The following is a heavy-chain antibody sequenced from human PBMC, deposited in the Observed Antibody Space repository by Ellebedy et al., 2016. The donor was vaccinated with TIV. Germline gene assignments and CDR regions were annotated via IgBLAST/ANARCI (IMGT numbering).Heavy chain of an antibody. Sequence: AASVKVSCKASGYTFTDFYINWVRQAAGQAGLEWMGWINPKTGNTGYAEKFQGRVTSTRDPSISTAYMELSGLTSEDTAAYYCARGSGFGELYRFDPWGQGTLVTVSS. J-gene: IGHJ5*02. D-gene: IGHD3-10*01. CDR2: INPKTGNT. V-gene: IGHV1-8*02. CDR3: ARGSGFGELYRFDP. CDR1: GYTFTDFY.